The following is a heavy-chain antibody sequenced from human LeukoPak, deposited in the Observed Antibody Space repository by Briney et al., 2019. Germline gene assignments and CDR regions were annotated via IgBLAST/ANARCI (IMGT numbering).Heavy chain of an antibody. CDR1: GGSIRSSSYY. CDR3: ARHGRGYYYDSSGFS. J-gene: IGHJ5*02. Sequence: PSETLSLTCTVSGGSIRSSSYYWGWIRQPPGKGLAWIGSISYSGNTYYNPSLKSRVTMSVDTSKNQFTLKLSSVTAADTVVYYCARHGRGYYYDSSGFSWGQGTLVTVSS. CDR2: ISYSGNT. D-gene: IGHD3-22*01. V-gene: IGHV4-39*01.